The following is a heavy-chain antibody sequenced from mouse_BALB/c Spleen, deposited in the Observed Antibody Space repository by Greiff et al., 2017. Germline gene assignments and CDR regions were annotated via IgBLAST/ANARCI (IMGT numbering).Heavy chain of an antibody. CDR3: AGGLLRDYYAMDY. J-gene: IGHJ4*01. CDR1: GYTFTSYV. V-gene: IGHV1-14*01. Sequence: EVQLQQSGPELVKPGASVKMSCKASGYTFTSYVMHWVKQKPGQGLEWIGYINPYNDGTKYNEKFKGKATLTSDKSSSTAYMELSSLTSEDSAVYYCAGGLLRDYYAMDYWGQGTSVTVSS. D-gene: IGHD1-1*01. CDR2: INPYNDGT.